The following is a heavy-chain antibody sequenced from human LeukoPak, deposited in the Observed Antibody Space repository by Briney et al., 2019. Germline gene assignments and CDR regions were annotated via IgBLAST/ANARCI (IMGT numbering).Heavy chain of an antibody. D-gene: IGHD1-26*01. Sequence: GGSLRLSCAASGFTFGSYWMHWVRQAPGKGLVWVSRINSDGSSTSYADSVKGRFTISRDNAKNTLYLQMNSLRAEDTAVYYCARAPRYSGSYYPFDYWGQGTLVTVSS. V-gene: IGHV3-74*01. CDR1: GFTFGSYW. J-gene: IGHJ4*02. CDR3: ARAPRYSGSYYPFDY. CDR2: INSDGSST.